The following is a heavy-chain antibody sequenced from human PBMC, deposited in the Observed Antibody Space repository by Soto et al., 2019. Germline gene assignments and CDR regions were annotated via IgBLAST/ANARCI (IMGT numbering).Heavy chain of an antibody. CDR3: AKELGPLGSYYSEYYYDSSGYPG. J-gene: IGHJ4*02. CDR1: GFTLDDYA. V-gene: IGHV3-9*01. CDR2: ISWNSGSI. Sequence: PGGSLRLFSEASGFTLDDYAMHWVRQAPGKGLEWVSGISWNSGSIGYADSVKGRFTISRDNAKNSLYLQMNSLSAEDTALYYCAKELGPLGSYYSEYYYDSSGYPGWGQANLLTVSS. D-gene: IGHD3-22*01.